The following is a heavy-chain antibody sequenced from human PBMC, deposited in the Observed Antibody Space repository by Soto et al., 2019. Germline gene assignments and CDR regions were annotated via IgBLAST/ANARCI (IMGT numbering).Heavy chain of an antibody. D-gene: IGHD6-13*01. CDR3: ARGISSWPYNWFDY. CDR2: IKQDGSEK. J-gene: IGHJ5*01. CDR1: GFTFSSYW. V-gene: IGHV3-7*04. Sequence: PGGSLRLSCAASGFTFSSYWMSWVRQAPGKGLEWVANIKQDGSEKYYVDSVKGRFTISRDNAKNSLYLQMNSLRAEDTAVYYCARGISSWPYNWFDYWGQGTLVTVSS.